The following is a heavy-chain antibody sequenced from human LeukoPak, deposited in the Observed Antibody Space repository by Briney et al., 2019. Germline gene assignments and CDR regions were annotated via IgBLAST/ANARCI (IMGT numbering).Heavy chain of an antibody. CDR3: VNLGYSD. CDR2: IKNDGSDK. CDR1: GFTVSSNY. Sequence: PGGSLRLSCAASGFTVSSNYMSWVRQAPGKGLEWVATIKNDGSDKYYVDSVKGRFTLSRDNAKNSVCLQMNSLRVEDTAVYYCVNLGYSDGGQGTLVTVSS. J-gene: IGHJ4*02. V-gene: IGHV3-7*01. D-gene: IGHD5-12*01.